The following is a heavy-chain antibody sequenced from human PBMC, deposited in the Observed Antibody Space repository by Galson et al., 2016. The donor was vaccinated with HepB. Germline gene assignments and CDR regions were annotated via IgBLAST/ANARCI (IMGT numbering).Heavy chain of an antibody. J-gene: IGHJ3*02. Sequence: SVKVSCKASGYTFTGYYMHWVRQAPGQGLQWVGWINPNSGGTKYSQMFQGWVTMTRDGSISTAFMELTRRTSEDTAIYYCARGGLSSGWPNDAFDIWGQGTKVTVSS. CDR1: GYTFTGYY. D-gene: IGHD6-19*01. CDR3: ARGGLSSGWPNDAFDI. V-gene: IGHV1-2*04. CDR2: INPNSGGT.